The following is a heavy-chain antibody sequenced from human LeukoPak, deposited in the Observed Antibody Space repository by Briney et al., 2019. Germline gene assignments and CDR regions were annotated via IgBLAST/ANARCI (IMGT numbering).Heavy chain of an antibody. CDR2: INHSGST. Sequence: PSETLSLTCAVYGGSFSGYYWSWIRQPPGKGLEWIGEINHSGSTNYNPSLKSRVAISVDTSKNQFSLKLSSVTAADTAVYYCARRINDGYCSGGSCYRGWRYYGMDVWGQGTTVTVSS. CDR3: ARRINDGYCSGGSCYRGWRYYGMDV. V-gene: IGHV4-34*01. CDR1: GGSFSGYY. D-gene: IGHD2-15*01. J-gene: IGHJ6*02.